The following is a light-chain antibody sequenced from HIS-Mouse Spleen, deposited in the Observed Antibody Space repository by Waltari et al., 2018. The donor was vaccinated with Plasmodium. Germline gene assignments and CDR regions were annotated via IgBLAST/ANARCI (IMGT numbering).Light chain of an antibody. CDR3: AAWDDSLSGHWV. CDR2: RNN. J-gene: IGLJ3*02. V-gene: IGLV1-47*01. Sequence: QSVLTQPPSASGTPGQRVTISCSGSSSNIGSNYVYWYQQLPGTAPKLLIYRNNQGPSGVPDRFSGSKSGTSASLAISGLRSEDEADYYCAAWDDSLSGHWVFGGGTKLTVL. CDR1: SSNIGSNY.